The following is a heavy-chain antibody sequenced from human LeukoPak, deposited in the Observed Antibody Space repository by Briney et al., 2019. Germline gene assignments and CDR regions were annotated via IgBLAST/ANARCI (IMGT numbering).Heavy chain of an antibody. J-gene: IGHJ4*02. Sequence: GGSLRLSCAASGFTFKSYSMNWVRQAPGKGLEWVSTISSYGTYIYYANSVKGRFTISRDNAENSLYLQMDSLRADVTAVYYCARDLSLGDPGGFDFWGRGTLVTVSS. CDR3: ARDLSLGDPGGFDF. D-gene: IGHD3-16*01. CDR2: ISSYGTYI. V-gene: IGHV3-21*01. CDR1: GFTFKSYS.